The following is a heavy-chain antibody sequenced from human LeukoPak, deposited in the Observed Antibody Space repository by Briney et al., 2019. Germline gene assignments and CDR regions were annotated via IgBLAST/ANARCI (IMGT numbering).Heavy chain of an antibody. D-gene: IGHD6-19*01. CDR1: GYTFTGYY. Sequence: GASVKVSCKASGYTFTGYYMHWVRQAPGQGLEWIGRIDPNSGDTNFAQKFQGRVTMTRDTPITTAYMELSRLRSDDTAVYYCARVIAAVTSKGVLHYWGQGTLVTVSS. CDR2: IDPNSGDT. V-gene: IGHV1-2*06. CDR3: ARVIAAVTSKGVLHY. J-gene: IGHJ4*02.